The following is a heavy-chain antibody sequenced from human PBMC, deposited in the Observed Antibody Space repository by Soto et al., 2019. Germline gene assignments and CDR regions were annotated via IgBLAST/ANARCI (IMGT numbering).Heavy chain of an antibody. Sequence: QLQLQESGPGLVKPSETLSLTCTVSGDSVDSVDYYWGWIRQPPGKGLEWIASIHYSGSTYYSPCLKSRATISGDTSKSQFSLTLSSVTAADTAVYYCARHTVAAKTDCEHWGQGTLVTVSS. CDR1: GDSVDSVDYY. CDR3: ARHTVAAKTDCEH. V-gene: IGHV4-39*01. CDR2: IHYSGST. J-gene: IGHJ1*01. D-gene: IGHD6-25*01.